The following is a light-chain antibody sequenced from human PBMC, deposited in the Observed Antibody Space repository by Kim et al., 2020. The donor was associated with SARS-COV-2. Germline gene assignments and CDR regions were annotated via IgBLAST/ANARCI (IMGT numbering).Light chain of an antibody. Sequence: RATINCKSSQSVLYSSNNKNYLTWYQQKPGQPPKLLIYWASTRESGVPDRFSGSGSETDFTLTISSLQAEDVAVYYCQQSYSAPYTFGQGTKLEIK. V-gene: IGKV4-1*01. J-gene: IGKJ2*01. CDR3: QQSYSAPYT. CDR2: WAS. CDR1: QSVLYSSNNKNY.